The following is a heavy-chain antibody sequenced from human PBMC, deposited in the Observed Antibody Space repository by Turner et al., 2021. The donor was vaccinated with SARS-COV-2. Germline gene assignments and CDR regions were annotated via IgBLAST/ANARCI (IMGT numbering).Heavy chain of an antibody. CDR1: GFTFSSYS. CDR3: AREYASSSSTNWFDP. Sequence: EVQLVESGGGLLKPGGSLRLSCAASGFTFSSYSMNWVRQAPGKGLEWVSSISSRSAYIYYADSVKGRFTISRDNAKNSLYLQMNSLRAEDTAVYYCAREYASSSSTNWFDPWGQGTLVTVSS. V-gene: IGHV3-21*01. CDR2: ISSRSAYI. J-gene: IGHJ5*02. D-gene: IGHD6-6*01.